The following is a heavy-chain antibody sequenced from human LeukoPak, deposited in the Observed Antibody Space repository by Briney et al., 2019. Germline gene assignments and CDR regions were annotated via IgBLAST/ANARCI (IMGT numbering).Heavy chain of an antibody. CDR2: IYYSGRT. CDR1: GVSISCGGYY. J-gene: IGHJ4*02. V-gene: IGHV4-31*01. CDR3: ARVNLPLAATPVPIFDY. D-gene: IGHD2-15*01. Sequence: SQTLSLTCTVSGVSISCGGYYWSCIRQHPGKGLEWIGYIYYSGRTYSNPSHRRLATISVNTTKKQFFLMLSSVTAADTAVYYCARVNLPLAATPVPIFDYWGQGTLVTVSS.